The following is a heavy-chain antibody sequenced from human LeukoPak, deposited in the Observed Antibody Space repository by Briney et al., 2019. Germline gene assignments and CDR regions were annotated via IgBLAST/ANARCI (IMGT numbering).Heavy chain of an antibody. D-gene: IGHD3-22*01. J-gene: IGHJ3*02. CDR3: ARYSDHYDSSGNPEAFDI. V-gene: IGHV4-34*01. CDR2: INHSGST. CDR1: GGSISSYY. Sequence: SSETLSLTCTVSGGSISSYYWSWIRQPPGKGLEWIGEINHSGSTNYNPSLKSRVTISVDTSKNQFSLKLSSVTAADTAVYYCARYSDHYDSSGNPEAFDIWGQGTMVTVSS.